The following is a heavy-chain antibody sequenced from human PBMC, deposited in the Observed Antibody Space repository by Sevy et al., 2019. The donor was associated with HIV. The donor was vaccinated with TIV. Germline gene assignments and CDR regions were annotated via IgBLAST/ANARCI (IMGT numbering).Heavy chain of an antibody. V-gene: IGHV3-66*01. J-gene: IGHJ6*02. CDR1: GLSVSDNY. Sequence: GGSLRLSCAASGLSVSDNYMNWVRQAPGKGLELVSVIYSDGRTYYADSVKGRFTISRDNSKNTLYLHKNNLRPEDTAVYYCARDRYYDASGYYYYYYGMDVWGQGTTVTVS. CDR3: ARDRYYDASGYYYYYYGMDV. CDR2: IYSDGRT. D-gene: IGHD3-22*01.